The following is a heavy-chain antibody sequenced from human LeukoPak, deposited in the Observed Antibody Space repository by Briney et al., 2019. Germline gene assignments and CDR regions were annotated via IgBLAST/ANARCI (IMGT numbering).Heavy chain of an antibody. CDR3: ASSIAAHDRSAFDI. V-gene: IGHV1-18*01. J-gene: IGHJ3*02. Sequence: ASVKVSCKASGYTFTSYGISWVRQAPGQGLEWMGWISAYNGNTNYAQKLQGRVTMTTDTSTSTAYMELRSLRSDDTAVYYCASSIAAHDRSAFDIWGQGTMVTVSS. CDR1: GYTFTSYG. CDR2: ISAYNGNT. D-gene: IGHD6-6*01.